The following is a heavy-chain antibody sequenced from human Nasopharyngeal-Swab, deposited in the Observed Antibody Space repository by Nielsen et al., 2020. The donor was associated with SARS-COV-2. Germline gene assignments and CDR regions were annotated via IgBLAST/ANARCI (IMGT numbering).Heavy chain of an antibody. J-gene: IGHJ6*02. V-gene: IGHV3-21*01. CDR2: ISSSSNYI. Sequence: GESLKISCAASGFTFSIYSMNWVRQAPGKGLEWVSSISSSSNYIYYGDSVKGRFTISRDNTKKSLYLQMNSLRVEDTAVYYCARLGTESYHYYSFDVWGQGTTVTVSS. CDR1: GFTFSIYS. D-gene: IGHD1-1*01. CDR3: ARLGTESYHYYSFDV.